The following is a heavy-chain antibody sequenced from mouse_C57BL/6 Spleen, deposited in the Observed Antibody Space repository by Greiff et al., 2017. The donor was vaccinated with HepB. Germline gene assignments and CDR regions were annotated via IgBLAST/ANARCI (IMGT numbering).Heavy chain of an antibody. D-gene: IGHD2-1*01. J-gene: IGHJ1*03. V-gene: IGHV5-12*01. CDR2: ISNGGGST. CDR1: GFTFSDYY. Sequence: EVQLVDSGGGLVQPGGSLKLSCAASGFTFSDYYMYWVRQTPEKRLEWVAYISNGGGSTYYPDTVKGRFTISRDNAKNTLYLQMSRLKSEDTAMYYCARLGKDGYFDVWGTGTTVTVSS. CDR3: ARLGKDGYFDV.